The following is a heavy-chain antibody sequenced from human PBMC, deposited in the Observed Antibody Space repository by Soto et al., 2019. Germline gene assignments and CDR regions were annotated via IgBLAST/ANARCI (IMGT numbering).Heavy chain of an antibody. Sequence: QITLRESGPTRVRPTQTLSLTCTFSGFSLHTSGVGVGWIRQPPGEALEWLALIYWDNDKRYIPSLRSRLSITKETDENQVFLIMTNMDPVDTDTYCYADRDIYSGSYWDGGYFDSWCQGNLISGSS. CDR1: GFSLHTSGVG. CDR3: ADRDIYSGSYWDGGYFDS. CDR2: IYWDNDK. J-gene: IGHJ4*02. V-gene: IGHV2-5*02. D-gene: IGHD1-26*01.